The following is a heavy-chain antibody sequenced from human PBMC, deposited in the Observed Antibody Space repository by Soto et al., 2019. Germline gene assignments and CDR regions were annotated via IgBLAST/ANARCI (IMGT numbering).Heavy chain of an antibody. Sequence: PSETLSLTCTVSGGSISSGDYYWSWIRQPPGKGLEWIGYIYYSGSTYYNPSLKSRVTISVDTSKNQFSLKLSSVTAADTAVYYCASGGISYDFWTNYYGMDVWGQGTTVTVSS. D-gene: IGHD3-3*01. V-gene: IGHV4-30-4*01. CDR3: ASGGISYDFWTNYYGMDV. J-gene: IGHJ6*02. CDR1: GGSISSGDYY. CDR2: IYYSGST.